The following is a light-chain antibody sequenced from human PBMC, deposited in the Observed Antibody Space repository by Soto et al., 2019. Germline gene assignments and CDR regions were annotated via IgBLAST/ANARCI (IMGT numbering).Light chain of an antibody. J-gene: IGLJ1*01. CDR2: EGS. CDR1: SSDVGSYNL. CDR3: CSYAGSSTPYV. Sequence: QSVLTQPASVSGSPGQSITISCTGTSSDVGSYNLVSWYQQHPGKAPKHMIYEGSKRPSGVSNRFSGSKSGNTASLTISGLQAEDEADYYCCSYAGSSTPYVFGTGTKVTVL. V-gene: IGLV2-23*01.